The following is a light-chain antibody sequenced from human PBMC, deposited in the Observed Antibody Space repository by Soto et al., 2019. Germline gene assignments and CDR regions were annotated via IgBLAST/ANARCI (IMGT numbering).Light chain of an antibody. Sequence: EIVVTQSPGTLSLSPGEGATLSCRASQSVSSNYLAWYQQKPGQAPRLLIYGASNRATGIPDRFSGSGSGTDFTLTISRLDTEDFAVYYCKQYSSSPLTFGGGKKVEIK. J-gene: IGKJ4*01. CDR1: QSVSSNY. CDR2: GAS. V-gene: IGKV3-20*01. CDR3: KQYSSSPLT.